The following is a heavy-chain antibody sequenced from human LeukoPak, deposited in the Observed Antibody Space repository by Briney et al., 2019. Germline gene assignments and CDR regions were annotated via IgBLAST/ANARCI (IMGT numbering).Heavy chain of an antibody. D-gene: IGHD6-6*01. CDR1: GGSFSGYY. V-gene: IGHV4-34*01. CDR2: INHSGST. Sequence: PSEILSLTCAVYGGSFSGYYWSWIRQPPGKGLEWIGEINHSGSTNYNPSLKSRVTISVDTSKNQFSLKLSSVTAADTAVYYCARVGEVSSSSFFDYWGQGTLVTVSS. CDR3: ARVGEVSSSSFFDY. J-gene: IGHJ4*02.